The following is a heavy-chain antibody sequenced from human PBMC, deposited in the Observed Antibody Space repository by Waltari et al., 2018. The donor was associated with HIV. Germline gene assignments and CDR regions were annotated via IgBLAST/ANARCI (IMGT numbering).Heavy chain of an antibody. D-gene: IGHD6-13*01. J-gene: IGHJ4*02. CDR2: VFHSGLT. CDR3: ARQPAPDSTWFQIYFDY. V-gene: IGHV4-38-2*01. CDR1: PFSISSGHY. Sequence: QVQLQESGPGLVKPSDTLSLTCAVSPFSISSGHYWGWIRQSPGKGLEWIGSVFHSGLTCYKPPYRGRVSMSVDTSKNQFSLKLTSLTAADAAVYYCARQPAPDSTWFQIYFDYWGQGTVVTVSS.